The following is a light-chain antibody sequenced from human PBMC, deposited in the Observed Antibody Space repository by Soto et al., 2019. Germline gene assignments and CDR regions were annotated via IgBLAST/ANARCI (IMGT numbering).Light chain of an antibody. J-gene: IGKJ1*01. CDR3: QQYGSSGT. CDR1: QSVSNNY. CDR2: GAA. Sequence: EIVLTQSPGTLSLSPGESATLSCRASQSVSNNYLAWYQQKPGQAPRLLLYGAANRATGIPDRFSGSGSGTDFTLTISRLEPEDFAVYYCQQYGSSGTFGQGTKVDIK. V-gene: IGKV3-20*01.